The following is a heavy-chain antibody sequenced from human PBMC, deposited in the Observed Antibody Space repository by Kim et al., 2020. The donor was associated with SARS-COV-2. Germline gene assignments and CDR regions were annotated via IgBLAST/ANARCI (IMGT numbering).Heavy chain of an antibody. CDR3: ARDIQLWNHLIDY. CDR2: INPNSGGT. CDR1: GYTFTGYY. J-gene: IGHJ4*02. D-gene: IGHD5-18*01. Sequence: ASVKVSCKASGYTFTGYYMHWVRQAPGQGLEWMGRINPNSGGTNYAQKFQGRVTMTRDTSISTAYMELSRLRSDDTAVYYCARDIQLWNHLIDYWGQGTLVTVSS. V-gene: IGHV1-2*06.